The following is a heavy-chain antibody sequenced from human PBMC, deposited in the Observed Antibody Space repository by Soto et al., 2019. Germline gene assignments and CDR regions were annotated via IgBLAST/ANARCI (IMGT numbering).Heavy chain of an antibody. CDR3: ARVGLVSSGYPSPYYFDY. V-gene: IGHV1-46*02. CDR1: GYTFNSYY. J-gene: IGHJ4*02. CDR2: INPSGGST. D-gene: IGHD3-22*01. Sequence: ASVKVSCKASGYTFNSYYMQWVRQAPGQGLEWMGIINPSGGSTSYAQKFQGRVTMTRDTSTSTVYMELSSLRSEDTAVYYCARVGLVSSGYPSPYYFDYWGQGTLVTVSS.